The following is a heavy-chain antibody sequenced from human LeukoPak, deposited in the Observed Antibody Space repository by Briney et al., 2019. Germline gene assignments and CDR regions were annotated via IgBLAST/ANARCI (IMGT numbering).Heavy chain of an antibody. Sequence: PGRSLRLSCVLSDFTFTTSVMHWVRQAPGKGLGWVAALLSDGIKSFYADSVTARFTTSRDNSKNTLSLPMNSLRAEHTAVYFCTRHTGPGIAAATTSLEDWGQGTLVTVSS. J-gene: IGHJ4*02. V-gene: IGHV3-30-3*01. CDR3: TRHTGPGIAAATTSLED. CDR2: LLSDGIKS. CDR1: DFTFTTSV. D-gene: IGHD6-13*01.